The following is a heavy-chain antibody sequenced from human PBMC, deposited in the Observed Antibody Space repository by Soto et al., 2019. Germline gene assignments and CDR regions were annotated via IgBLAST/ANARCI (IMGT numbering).Heavy chain of an antibody. CDR1: GYTFTGYY. Sequence: ASVKVSCKASGYTFTGYYMHWVRQAPGQGLEWMGWINPNSGGTNYAQKFQGWVTMTRDTSISTAYMELSRLRSDDTAVYYCARDLGASAGTEDYYYGMDVWGQGTTVTVSS. CDR2: INPNSGGT. CDR3: ARDLGASAGTEDYYYGMDV. V-gene: IGHV1-2*04. D-gene: IGHD6-13*01. J-gene: IGHJ6*02.